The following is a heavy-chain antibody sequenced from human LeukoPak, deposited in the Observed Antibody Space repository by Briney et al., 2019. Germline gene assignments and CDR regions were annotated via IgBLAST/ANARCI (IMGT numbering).Heavy chain of an antibody. J-gene: IGHJ4*02. D-gene: IGHD6-19*01. CDR3: AAVISRGWYNY. V-gene: IGHV4-59*08. Sequence: PSETLSLTCTVSGGSISSYYWSWIRQPPGKALEWIGYIYYSGSTHYNPSLKSRVTISVDTSKNQFSLKLSSVTAADTAVYYCAAVISRGWYNYWGQGTLVTVSS. CDR1: GGSISSYY. CDR2: IYYSGST.